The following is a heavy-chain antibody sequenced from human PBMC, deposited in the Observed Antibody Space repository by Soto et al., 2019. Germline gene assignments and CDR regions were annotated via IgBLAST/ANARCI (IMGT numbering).Heavy chain of an antibody. CDR3: ARDREYYDFWSGYNDY. Sequence: GASVKVSCKASGYTFTSYGISWVRQAPGQGLEWMGWISAYNGNTNYAQKLQGRVTMTTDTSTSTAYMELRSLRSDDTAVYYCARDREYYDFWSGYNDYWGQGTLVTVSS. V-gene: IGHV1-18*01. CDR1: GYTFTSYG. J-gene: IGHJ4*02. CDR2: ISAYNGNT. D-gene: IGHD3-3*01.